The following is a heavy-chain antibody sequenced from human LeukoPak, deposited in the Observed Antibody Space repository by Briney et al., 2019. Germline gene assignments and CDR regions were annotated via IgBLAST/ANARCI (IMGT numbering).Heavy chain of an antibody. D-gene: IGHD1-26*01. CDR2: IYASWST. CDR3: AKDRVGALDFDY. CDR1: VGSISSYH. V-gene: IGHV4-4*07. Sequence: SETLSLTCTVSVGSISSYHWSWIRQPAGKGLEGSGRIYASWSTNYNPSRKSRVTISVDKSRNHFSLQLRSVTAEDTAVYFCAKDRVGALDFDYWGQGTLVTVSS. J-gene: IGHJ4*02.